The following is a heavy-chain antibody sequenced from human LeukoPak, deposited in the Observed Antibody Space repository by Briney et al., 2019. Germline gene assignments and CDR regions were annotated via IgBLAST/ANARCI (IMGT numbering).Heavy chain of an antibody. Sequence: KTSETLSLTCTVSGGSISSYYWGWIRQPPGKGLEWIAYIYYSGSTNYNPSLKSRVTISVDTSKNQFSLKLRSVTAADTAVYYCARTTEGGYTYGYFYYYYMDVWGKGTTVTISS. J-gene: IGHJ6*03. V-gene: IGHV4-59*01. CDR1: GGSISSYY. CDR3: ARTTEGGYTYGYFYYYYMDV. CDR2: IYYSGST. D-gene: IGHD5-18*01.